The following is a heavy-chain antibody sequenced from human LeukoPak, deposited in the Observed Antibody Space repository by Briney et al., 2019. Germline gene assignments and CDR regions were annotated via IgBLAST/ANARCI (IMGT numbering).Heavy chain of an antibody. J-gene: IGHJ4*02. CDR1: GFTFSSQA. V-gene: IGHV3-23*01. CDR3: ARGPSEWDYGDYNY. CDR2: ISGSGGST. Sequence: GGPLRLSCAASGFTFSSQAMSWVRPPPGKGLEWVSSISGSGGSTYYADSVKGRSSVSRDNSKNTLYLQMNSLRAEDTAVDYCARGPSEWDYGDYNYWGQGTLVTVSS. D-gene: IGHD4-17*01.